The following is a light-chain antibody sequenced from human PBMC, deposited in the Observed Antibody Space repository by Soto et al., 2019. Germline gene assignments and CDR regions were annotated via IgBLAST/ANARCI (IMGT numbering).Light chain of an antibody. J-gene: IGLJ2*01. CDR2: DVT. V-gene: IGLV2-14*01. Sequence: QSALTQPASVSGSPGQSITISCTGTSSDVGAYNYVSWYQQHPDKVPKLMISDVTDRPSGVSNRFSGSKSGNTASLTISGLQAEDEAYYYCNSYTSSNTLVFGGGTKLTVL. CDR3: NSYTSSNTLV. CDR1: SSDVGAYNY.